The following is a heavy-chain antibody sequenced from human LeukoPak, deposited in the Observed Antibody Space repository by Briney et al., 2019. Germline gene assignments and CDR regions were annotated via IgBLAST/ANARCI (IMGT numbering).Heavy chain of an antibody. J-gene: IGHJ4*02. CDR2: ISYDGSNK. V-gene: IGHV3-30*18. D-gene: IGHD6-13*01. CDR3: AKDGIAAAGTCYFDY. CDR1: GFTFSSYG. Sequence: GGSLRLSCAASGFTFSSYGMHWVRQAPGKGLEWVAVISYDGSNKYYADSVKGRFTISRDNSKNTLYLQMNSLRAEDTAVYYCAKDGIAAAGTCYFDYWGQGTLVTVSS.